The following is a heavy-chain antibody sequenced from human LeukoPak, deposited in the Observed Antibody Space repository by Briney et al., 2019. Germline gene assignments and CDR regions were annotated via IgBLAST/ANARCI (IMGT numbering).Heavy chain of an antibody. CDR2: LTSTTTYT. CDR1: GFTFSRYN. CDR3: ARLYSSSNFYYYYMDV. D-gene: IGHD6-19*01. J-gene: IGHJ6*03. Sequence: GGSLRLSCEASGFTFSRYNMNWVRQAPGKGLEWVSSLTSTTTYTSYADSVKGRFTISRDNAKNSLYLQMSSLRAEDTAIYYCARLYSSSNFYYYYMDVWGKGTTVTVSS. V-gene: IGHV3-21*01.